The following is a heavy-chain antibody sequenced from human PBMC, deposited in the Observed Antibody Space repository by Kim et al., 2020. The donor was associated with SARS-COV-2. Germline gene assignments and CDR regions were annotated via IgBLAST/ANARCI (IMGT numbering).Heavy chain of an antibody. CDR3: AKPISGSSWYISGDFDY. Sequence: VKGRFTISRDNAKNTLYLQMNSRRAEDTAVYYCAKPISGSSWYISGDFDYWGQGTLVTVSS. J-gene: IGHJ4*02. D-gene: IGHD6-13*01. V-gene: IGHV3-30*02.